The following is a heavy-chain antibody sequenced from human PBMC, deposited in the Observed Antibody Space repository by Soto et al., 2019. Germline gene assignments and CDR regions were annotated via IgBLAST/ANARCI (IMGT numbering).Heavy chain of an antibody. CDR2: IYYNGNT. D-gene: IGHD2-15*01. CDR1: GGSISSGNDY. Sequence: QVQLQESGPGLVKPSQTLSLTCNVSGGSISSGNDYWSWIRHHPGKGLEWIGYIYYNGNTYYNPSLKSRPTMLVDTSKNQFSRRRRSVTAADTAVYFWARTQGYWRSDRCYATRYAMDVWGQGTTVTVSS. CDR3: ARTQGYWRSDRCYATRYAMDV. J-gene: IGHJ6*02. V-gene: IGHV4-31*03.